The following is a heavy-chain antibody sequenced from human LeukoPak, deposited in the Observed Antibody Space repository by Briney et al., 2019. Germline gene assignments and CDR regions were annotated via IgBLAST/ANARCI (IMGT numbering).Heavy chain of an antibody. J-gene: IGHJ4*02. V-gene: IGHV1-2*04. D-gene: IGHD3-16*02. Sequence: ASVKVSCKASGYTFTGYYMHWVRQAPGQGLEWMGWINPNSGGTNYGQKFQGWVTMTRDTPIGTAYMELSRLRSDDTAVYYCARAGEVRDYYVWGSYRYSPPDYWGQGTLVTVSS. CDR1: GYTFTGYY. CDR2: INPNSGGT. CDR3: ARAGEVRDYYVWGSYRYSPPDY.